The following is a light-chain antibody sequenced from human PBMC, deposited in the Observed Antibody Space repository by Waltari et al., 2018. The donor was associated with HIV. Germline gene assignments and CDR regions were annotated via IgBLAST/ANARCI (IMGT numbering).Light chain of an antibody. CDR1: QGISSY. CDR3: QQLNSYPLT. CDR2: AAS. V-gene: IGKV1-9*01. J-gene: IGKJ4*01. Sequence: DIQLTQSPSFLSASVGDRVTITCRASQGISSYLAWYQQNPGNAPKLLIYAASTLQSGVPSRFSGSGSGTEFTLTISSLQPEDFATYYCQQLNSYPLTFGGGTKVEIK.